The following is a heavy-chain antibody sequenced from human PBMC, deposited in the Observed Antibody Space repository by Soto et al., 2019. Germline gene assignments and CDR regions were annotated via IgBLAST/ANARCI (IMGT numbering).Heavy chain of an antibody. J-gene: IGHJ6*02. CDR2: IYNSGST. CDR1: GGSMSSGDYY. V-gene: IGHV4-30-4*01. D-gene: IGHD6-19*01. CDR3: VRVAVTDYYYDMDV. Sequence: QVQLQESGPGLVKPSQTLSLTCTVAGGSMSSGDYYWSWIRQPPGKGLECIAYIYNSGSTYYNPSLKSRVTISLDTSKNQFSLKMSSVTAADTAVYYCVRVAVTDYYYDMDVWGQGTTVTVSS.